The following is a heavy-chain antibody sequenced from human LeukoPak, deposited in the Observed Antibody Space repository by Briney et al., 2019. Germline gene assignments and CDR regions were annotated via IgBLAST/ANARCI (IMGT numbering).Heavy chain of an antibody. CDR1: GGSISGYY. Sequence: SETLSLTCTVSGGSISGYYWSWIRQPAGKGLEWIGRIYTSGSTTYNPSLKGRVTMSVDTSRNQFSLKLSSVTAADTAVYYCARDRLGGYYDSSGPYYFDYWGQGTLVTVSS. V-gene: IGHV4-4*07. CDR3: ARDRLGGYYDSSGPYYFDY. D-gene: IGHD3-22*01. J-gene: IGHJ4*02. CDR2: IYTSGST.